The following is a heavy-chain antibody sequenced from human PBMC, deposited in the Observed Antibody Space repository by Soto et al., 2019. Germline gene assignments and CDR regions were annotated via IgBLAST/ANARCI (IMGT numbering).Heavy chain of an antibody. CDR1: GFTFSRYA. D-gene: IGHD5-18*01. Sequence: EVQLVESGGGLVQPGGSLRLSCAASGFTFSRYAMHWVRQAPGKGLEYVSAISSNGGSTYYGNSVKGRFTISRDNSKNTLYLQMGSLRAEDMAVYYCARALGYAFDYWGQGTLVNVPS. CDR3: ARALGYAFDY. J-gene: IGHJ4*02. V-gene: IGHV3-64*01. CDR2: ISSNGGST.